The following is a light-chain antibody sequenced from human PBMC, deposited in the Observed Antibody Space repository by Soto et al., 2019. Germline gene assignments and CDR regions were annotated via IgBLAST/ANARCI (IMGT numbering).Light chain of an antibody. CDR1: QSVGTY. Sequence: EIVLTQSPATLSLSPGEGATFSCRASQSVGTYLAWYQQKPGQAPRLLIYDSSNRATGIPARFSGSGSGTDVTLTISSLECEDFAVYYCQQRTYWPRTFGQGTKVEIK. V-gene: IGKV3-11*01. J-gene: IGKJ1*01. CDR3: QQRTYWPRT. CDR2: DSS.